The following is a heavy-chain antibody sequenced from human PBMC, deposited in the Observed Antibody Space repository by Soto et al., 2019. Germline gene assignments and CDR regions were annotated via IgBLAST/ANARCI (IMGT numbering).Heavy chain of an antibody. J-gene: IGHJ3*02. D-gene: IGHD3-16*01. CDR3: AHRHLRRRLFGGRENDAFDI. CDR1: GFSLSTSGVG. Sequence: QITLKESGPTLVKPTQTLTLTCTFSGFSLSTSGVGVGWIRQPPGKALEWLALIYWNDDKRYSPSLKSRLTITKDTSKNQVVLTMTNMDPVDIATYYCAHRHLRRRLFGGRENDAFDIWGQGTMVTVSS. CDR2: IYWNDDK. V-gene: IGHV2-5*01.